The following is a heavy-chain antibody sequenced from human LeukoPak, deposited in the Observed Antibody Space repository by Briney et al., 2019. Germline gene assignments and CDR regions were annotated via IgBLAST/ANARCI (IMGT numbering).Heavy chain of an antibody. CDR3: TRALGYYYDSSGYYYFDY. V-gene: IGHV3-49*04. D-gene: IGHD3-22*01. J-gene: IGHJ4*02. CDR2: IRSKAYGGTT. Sequence: GGSLRLSCTASGFTFGDYAMSWVRQAPGKGLEWVGFIRSKAYGGTTEYAASVKGRFTISRDDSKSIAYLQMNSLKTEDTAVYYCTRALGYYYDSSGYYYFDYWGQGTLVTVSS. CDR1: GFTFGDYA.